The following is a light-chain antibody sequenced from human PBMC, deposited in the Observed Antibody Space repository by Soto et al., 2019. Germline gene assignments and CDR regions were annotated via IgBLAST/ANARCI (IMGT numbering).Light chain of an antibody. V-gene: IGKV3-15*01. CDR2: GAS. CDR3: QQYNNWPPIT. Sequence: EIVMTQPPATLSVSPGERATLPCRASQSVGSDLAWYQQKPGQAPRLVIYGASTRATGIPARFSGSGSGTEFTLTISSLQSEDFAVYYCQQYNNWPPITFGQGTRLEI. CDR1: QSVGSD. J-gene: IGKJ5*01.